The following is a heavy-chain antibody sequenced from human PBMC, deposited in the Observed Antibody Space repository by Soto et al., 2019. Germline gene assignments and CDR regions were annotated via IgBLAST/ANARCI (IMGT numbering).Heavy chain of an antibody. CDR3: ARSSVAAYCYGMDV. CDR2: IYYSGST. CDR1: GGSISSYY. D-gene: IGHD6-19*01. J-gene: IGHJ6*02. Sequence: SETLSLTCTVSGGSISSYYWSWIRQPPGKGLEWIGYIYYSGSTNYNPSLKSRVTISVDTSKNQFSLKLSSVTAADTAVYYCARSSVAAYCYGMDVWGQGTTVTVSS. V-gene: IGHV4-59*08.